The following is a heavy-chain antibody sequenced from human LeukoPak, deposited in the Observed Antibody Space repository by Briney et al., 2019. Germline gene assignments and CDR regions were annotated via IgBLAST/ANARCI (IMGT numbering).Heavy chain of an antibody. CDR1: GGTFSSYA. CDR3: ASTVVQAKDGAFII. CDR2: NIPIFGTA. J-gene: IGHJ3*02. V-gene: IGHV1-69*01. Sequence: SVKVSCKASGGTFSSYAISWVRQAPGQGLEWMGGNIPIFGTANYAQKFQGRVTITADESTSTAYMELSSLRSEDTAVYYCASTVVQAKDGAFIIWGQGTMVTVSS. D-gene: IGHD3-22*01.